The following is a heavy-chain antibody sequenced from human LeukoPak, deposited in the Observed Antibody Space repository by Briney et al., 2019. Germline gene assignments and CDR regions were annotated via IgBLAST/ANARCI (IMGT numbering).Heavy chain of an antibody. CDR3: AKVFCCGGYSSVLYYFDY. CDR1: GFAFSSYS. J-gene: IGHJ4*02. Sequence: PGGSLRLSCAASGFAFSSYSMNWVRQAPGKGLEWVSYISSSSSTIYYADSVKGRFTISRDNSKNTLYLQMNSLGAEDTAVYYCAKVFCCGGYSSVLYYFDYWGQGTLVTVSS. CDR2: ISSSSSTI. V-gene: IGHV3-48*01. D-gene: IGHD6-19*01.